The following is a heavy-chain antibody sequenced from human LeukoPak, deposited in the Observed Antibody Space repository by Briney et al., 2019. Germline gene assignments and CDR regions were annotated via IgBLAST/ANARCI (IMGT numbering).Heavy chain of an antibody. D-gene: IGHD3-16*02. CDR2: IIPIFGTA. CDR1: GYTFTSYD. CDR3: ARDGGYYDYVWGSYRFDY. V-gene: IGHV1-69*06. Sequence: AASVKVSCKASGYTFTSYDINWVRQATGQGLEWMGGIIPIFGTANYAQKFQGRVTITADKSTSTAYMELSSLRSEDTAVYYCARDGGYYDYVWGSYRFDYWGQGTLVTVSS. J-gene: IGHJ4*02.